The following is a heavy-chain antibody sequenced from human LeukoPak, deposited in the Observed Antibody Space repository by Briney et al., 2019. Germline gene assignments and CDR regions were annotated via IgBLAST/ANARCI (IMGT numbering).Heavy chain of an antibody. Sequence: GGSLRLSCAASGFTFNIYAMNWVRQASGKGLEWVSTISGSGSSTYYADSVKGRFTISRDNSKNTLYLQMNSLRAEDTAVYFCAKDQHGYDKPIDYWGQGTLVTVSS. J-gene: IGHJ4*02. V-gene: IGHV3-23*01. CDR3: AKDQHGYDKPIDY. D-gene: IGHD5-12*01. CDR1: GFTFNIYA. CDR2: ISGSGSST.